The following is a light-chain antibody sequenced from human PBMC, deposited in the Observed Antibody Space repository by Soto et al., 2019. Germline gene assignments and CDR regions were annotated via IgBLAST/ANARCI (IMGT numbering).Light chain of an antibody. CDR2: NSL. CDR3: QHYNKWPPWT. Sequence: EIVMTQSPATLSVSPGESATLSCRASRSVSTNLAWYQQKPGQPPRLVIYNSLRRAAGVPARFSGSGSGTEFTLTISSLQSEDVAVYYCQHYNKWPPWTFGQGTKV. CDR1: RSVSTN. J-gene: IGKJ1*01. V-gene: IGKV3-15*01.